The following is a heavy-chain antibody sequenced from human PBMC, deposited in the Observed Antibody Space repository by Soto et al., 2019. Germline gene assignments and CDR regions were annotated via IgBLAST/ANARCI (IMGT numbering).Heavy chain of an antibody. V-gene: IGHV1-3*01. CDR3: ARAVLAARLYYYYGMDV. CDR1: GYTFTSYA. D-gene: IGHD6-6*01. CDR2: INAGNGNT. J-gene: IGHJ6*02. Sequence: ASVKVSCKASGYTFTSYAMHWVRQAPGQRLEWMGWINAGNGNTKYSQKFQGRVTITRDTSASTAYMELSSLRSEDTAVYYCARAVLAARLYYYYGMDVWGQGTTVTVSS.